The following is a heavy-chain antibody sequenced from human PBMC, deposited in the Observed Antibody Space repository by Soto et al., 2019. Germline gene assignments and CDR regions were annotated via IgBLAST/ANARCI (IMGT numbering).Heavy chain of an antibody. CDR1: GYTFTGHW. D-gene: IGHD3-22*01. CDR3: ARLGHDSSGHYYYYGMDV. Sequence: PGESLKISCKGFGYTFTGHWIGWVRQMPGEGLEWMGIIYPGNSDTRYRPSFQGQVTISADKSTAYLQWSSLKASDTAMYYCARLGHDSSGHYYYYGMDVWGQGTTVTVSS. V-gene: IGHV5-51*01. J-gene: IGHJ6*02. CDR2: IYPGNSDT.